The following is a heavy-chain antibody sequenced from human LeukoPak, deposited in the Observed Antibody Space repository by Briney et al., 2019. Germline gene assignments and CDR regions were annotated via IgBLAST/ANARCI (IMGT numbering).Heavy chain of an antibody. V-gene: IGHV3-7*01. J-gene: IGHJ6*04. CDR3: AELGITMIGGV. CDR1: GFTFSGYW. D-gene: IGHD3-10*02. CDR2: IKQDGSEK. Sequence: GGSLRLSCAASGFTFSGYWMTWVRQAPGKGLEWVANIKQDGSEKYYVDSVKGRFTISRDNAKNSLYLQMNSLRAEDTAVYYCAELGITMIGGVWGKGTTVTISS.